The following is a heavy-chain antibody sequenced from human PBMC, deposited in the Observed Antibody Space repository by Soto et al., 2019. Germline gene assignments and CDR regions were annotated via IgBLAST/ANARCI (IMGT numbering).Heavy chain of an antibody. CDR2: IYPGDSDT. CDR3: ARTGMITFGGADREGGYYYGMVV. Sequence: GSLKISCKGSGYSFTSYWIGWVRQMPGKGLEWMGIIYPGDSDTRYSPSFQGQVTISADKSISTAYLQWSSLKASDTAMYYCARTGMITFGGADREGGYYYGMVVWGQGTTVTVSS. D-gene: IGHD3-16*01. CDR1: GYSFTSYW. J-gene: IGHJ6*02. V-gene: IGHV5-51*01.